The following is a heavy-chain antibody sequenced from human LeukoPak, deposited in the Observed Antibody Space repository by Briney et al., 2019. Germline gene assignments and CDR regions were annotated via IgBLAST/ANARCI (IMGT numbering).Heavy chain of an antibody. D-gene: IGHD3-22*01. J-gene: IGHJ1*01. CDR1: GGSFSGYY. CDR2: IYYTGST. CDR3: ARDYSDSSGYSPFQH. Sequence: RPSETLSLTCAVYGGSFSGYYWNWIRQPPGKGLEWIGFIYYTGSTIYNPSLKSRVTISVDTSKNQFSLRLTSVTAADTAVYYCARDYSDSSGYSPFQHWGQGTLVTVSS. V-gene: IGHV4-59*01.